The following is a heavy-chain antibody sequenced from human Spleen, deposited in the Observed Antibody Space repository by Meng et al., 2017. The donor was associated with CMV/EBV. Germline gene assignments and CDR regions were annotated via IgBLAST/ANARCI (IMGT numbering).Heavy chain of an antibody. CDR1: YTFTAYY. J-gene: IGHJ4*02. V-gene: IGHV1-2*02. CDR3: AKIGYCSGGCYSRLPDY. CDR2: INPNSGGT. D-gene: IGHD2-15*01. Sequence: YTFTAYYIHWVRQAPGQGLEWMGWINPNSGGTNYAQKFQGRVTMTRDTSISTAYMELSRLRYDDTAVYYCAKIGYCSGGCYSRLPDYWGQGTLVTVSS.